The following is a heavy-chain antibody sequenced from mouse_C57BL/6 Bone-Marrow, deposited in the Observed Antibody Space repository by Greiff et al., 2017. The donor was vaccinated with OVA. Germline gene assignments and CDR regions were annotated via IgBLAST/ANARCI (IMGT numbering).Heavy chain of an antibody. V-gene: IGHV14-4*01. CDR1: GFNIKDDY. CDR3: TTCDYDVGY. CDR2: IDPENGDT. Sequence: VQLQQSGAELVRPGASVKLSCTASGFNIKDDYMHWVKQRPEQGLEWIGWIDPENGDTEYASKFQGKATITADTASNTAYLQLSSLTSEDTAVYYCTTCDYDVGYWGQGTTLTVSS. J-gene: IGHJ2*01. D-gene: IGHD2-4*01.